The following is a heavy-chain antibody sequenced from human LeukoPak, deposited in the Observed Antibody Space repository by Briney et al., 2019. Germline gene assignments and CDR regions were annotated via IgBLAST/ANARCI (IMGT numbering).Heavy chain of an antibody. CDR1: GGSISSSSYY. CDR3: ARWSGYYSPIDY. V-gene: IGHV4-39*01. J-gene: IGHJ4*02. Sequence: SETLSLTCTVSGGSISSSSYYWGWIRQPPGKGLEWIGSIYYSGSTYYNPSLKSRVTISVDTSKNQFSLKLSSVTAADTAVYYCARWSGYYSPIDYWGQGTLVTVSS. D-gene: IGHD3-3*01. CDR2: IYYSGST.